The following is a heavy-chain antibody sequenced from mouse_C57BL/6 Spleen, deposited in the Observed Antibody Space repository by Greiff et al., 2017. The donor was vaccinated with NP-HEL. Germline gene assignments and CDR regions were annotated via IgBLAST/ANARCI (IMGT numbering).Heavy chain of an antibody. V-gene: IGHV1-82*01. CDR1: GYAFSCSG. J-gene: IGHJ2*01. CDR3: ASGVFITTVGY. CDR2: FYPGDGDT. Sequence: VQLQQSGPELVKPGASVKISCKASGYAFSCSGMNWVRQRPGKGLEWIGRFYPGDGDTNYNGKFKGKATLTADKSSSTAYMQHSSLRSEDSAVYFCASGVFITTVGYWGQGTTLTVSS. D-gene: IGHD1-1*01.